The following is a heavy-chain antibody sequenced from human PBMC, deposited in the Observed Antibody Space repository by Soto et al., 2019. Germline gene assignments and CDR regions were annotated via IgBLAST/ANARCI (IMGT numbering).Heavy chain of an antibody. CDR2: IYYSGST. CDR1: GGSISSYY. Sequence: LTCTVSGGSISSYYWSWIRQPPGKGLEWIGYIYYSGSTNYNPSLKSRVTISVDTSENQFSLKVSSVTAADTAVYYCARAPGTYYDILTGYYYDAFDIWGQGTMVTVSS. J-gene: IGHJ3*02. D-gene: IGHD3-9*01. CDR3: ARAPGTYYDILTGYYYDAFDI. V-gene: IGHV4-59*01.